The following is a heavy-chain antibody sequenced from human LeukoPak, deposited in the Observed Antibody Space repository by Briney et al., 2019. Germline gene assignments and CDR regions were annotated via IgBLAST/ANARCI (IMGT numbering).Heavy chain of an antibody. V-gene: IGHV4-59*01. J-gene: IGHJ4*02. CDR1: GGSINYYY. D-gene: IGHD3-22*01. CDR3: ARIYYDSSGYYYSDY. CDR2: IYYSGST. Sequence: SETLSLTCTVSGGSINYYYWMWIRQPPGKGLEWIGYIYYSGSTNYNPSLKSRVTISVDTSKNQFSLKLSSVTTADTAVYYCARIYYDSSGYYYSDYWGQGTLVTVSS.